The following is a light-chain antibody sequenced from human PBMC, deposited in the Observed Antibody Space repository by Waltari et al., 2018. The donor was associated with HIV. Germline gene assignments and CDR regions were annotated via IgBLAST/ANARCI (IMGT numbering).Light chain of an antibody. Sequence: QSPLHQPASVSASPGQSITISCTGVSHVVDFYNFVSWYQQHPGTAPQLIIYAVSSRPSGISSRFVGSKSGVTASLTISGLQAEDEAVYFCSSFASQGSPMFGGGTKLTV. J-gene: IGLJ3*02. CDR1: SHVVDFYNF. V-gene: IGLV2-14*03. CDR3: SSFASQGSPM. CDR2: AVS.